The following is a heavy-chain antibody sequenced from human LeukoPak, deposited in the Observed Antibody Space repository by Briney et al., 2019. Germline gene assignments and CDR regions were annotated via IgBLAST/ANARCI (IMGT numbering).Heavy chain of an antibody. CDR3: ARDGVVGATLAY. CDR2: IKQDGSEK. CDR1: GFTFSSYT. Sequence: GRSLRLSCAASGFTFSSYTMHWDRQAPGKELEWVANIKQDGSEKYYVDSVKGRFTISRDNAKSSLYLQMNSLRAEDTAVYYCARDGVVGATLAYWGQGTLVTVSS. V-gene: IGHV3-7*01. J-gene: IGHJ4*02. D-gene: IGHD1-26*01.